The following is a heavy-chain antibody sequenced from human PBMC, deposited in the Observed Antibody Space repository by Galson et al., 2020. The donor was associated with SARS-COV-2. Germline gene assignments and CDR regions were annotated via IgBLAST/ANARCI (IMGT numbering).Heavy chain of an antibody. CDR2: IIPILGIA. V-gene: IGHV1-69*04. CDR1: GGTFSSYA. Sequence: SVKVSCKASGGTFSSYAISWVRQAPGQGLEWMGRIIPILGIANYAQKFQGRVTITADKSTSTAYMELSSLRSEDTAVYYCARVQVVDTAMVIRAKNYYGMDVWGQGTTVTVSS. D-gene: IGHD5-18*01. J-gene: IGHJ6*02. CDR3: ARVQVVDTAMVIRAKNYYGMDV.